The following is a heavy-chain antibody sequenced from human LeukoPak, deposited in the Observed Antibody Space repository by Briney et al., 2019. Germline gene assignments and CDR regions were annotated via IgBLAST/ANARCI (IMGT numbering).Heavy chain of an antibody. Sequence: SETLSLTCTVSGGSISSNTYYWGWIRQPPGKGLEWIGSIYYSGTTYYNPSLKSRVTISVDTSKNQLSLKLRSVTAADTAVYYCARHERVYCGGDCYPLGGWGQGTLVTVSS. V-gene: IGHV4-39*01. J-gene: IGHJ4*02. D-gene: IGHD2-21*02. CDR3: ARHERVYCGGDCYPLGG. CDR2: IYYSGTT. CDR1: GGSISSNTYY.